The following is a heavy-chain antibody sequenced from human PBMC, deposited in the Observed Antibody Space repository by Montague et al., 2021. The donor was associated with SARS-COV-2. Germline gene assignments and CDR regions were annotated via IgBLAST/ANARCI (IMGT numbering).Heavy chain of an antibody. CDR2: FYYSLNT. CDR1: GGSIGTYY. Sequence: SETLSLTCTVSGGSIGTYYWNWIRQSPGKGLEWLGYFYYSLNTNXNPSLKGRLTISVDTSENQVSLNLRSVTAADTAVYYCARDSFEAPLFFDYWGQGILVTVSS. J-gene: IGHJ4*02. V-gene: IGHV4-59*01. CDR3: ARDSFEAPLFFDY. D-gene: IGHD3-16*01.